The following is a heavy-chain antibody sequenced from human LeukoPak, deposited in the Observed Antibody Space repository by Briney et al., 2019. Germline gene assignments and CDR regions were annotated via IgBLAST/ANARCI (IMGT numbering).Heavy chain of an antibody. J-gene: IGHJ4*02. Sequence: PGGSLRLSCAASGFTFSSYGMHWVRQAPGKGLEWVAFIRYDGSNKYYADSVKGRFTISRDNSKNTLYLQMNSLRAEDTAVYYCAKLSLRFEIPSLDYWGQGTLVTVSS. CDR2: IRYDGSNK. CDR1: GFTFSSYG. V-gene: IGHV3-30*02. D-gene: IGHD2-21*01. CDR3: AKLSLRFEIPSLDY.